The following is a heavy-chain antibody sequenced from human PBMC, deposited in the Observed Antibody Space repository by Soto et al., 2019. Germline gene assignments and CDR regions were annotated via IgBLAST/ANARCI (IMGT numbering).Heavy chain of an antibody. V-gene: IGHV4-4*07. D-gene: IGHD6-19*01. CDR1: GGSISNNY. CDR2: IYSNGRT. J-gene: IGHJ1*01. Sequence: SETLSLTCNVSGGSISNNYWTWIRQPAGKGLEWIGRIYSNGRTNFNPSLKSRISMSIDTSKNQFSLKLTSVTAADTAVYYCARSYSDSYDHWGQGTLVTVSS. CDR3: ARSYSDSYDH.